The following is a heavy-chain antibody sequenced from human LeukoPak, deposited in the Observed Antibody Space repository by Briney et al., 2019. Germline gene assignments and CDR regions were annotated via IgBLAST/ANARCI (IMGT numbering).Heavy chain of an antibody. CDR3: ARGGSGSGYLYYFDH. Sequence: ASVMVSCKASGYSFSDYPMHWVRQAPGQGLEWMGRINFNSGGTSYAQNFQGRVTMTRDTSINTAYMELSGLTFDDTAVYYCARGGSGSGYLYYFDHWGQGTLVSVPS. CDR1: GYSFSDYP. D-gene: IGHD3-10*01. J-gene: IGHJ4*02. CDR2: INFNSGGT. V-gene: IGHV1-2*06.